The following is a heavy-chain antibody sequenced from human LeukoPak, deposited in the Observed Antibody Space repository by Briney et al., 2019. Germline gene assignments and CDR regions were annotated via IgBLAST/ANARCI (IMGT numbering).Heavy chain of an antibody. Sequence: GGSLRLSCAASGFTFSSYSMNWVRQAPGKGLKWVSSISSSSSYIYYADSVKGRFTISRDNAKNSLYLQMNSLRAEDTAVYYCARVLSSSWAPPDYWGQGTLVTVSS. V-gene: IGHV3-21*01. J-gene: IGHJ4*02. CDR1: GFTFSSYS. D-gene: IGHD6-13*01. CDR3: ARVLSSSWAPPDY. CDR2: ISSSSSYI.